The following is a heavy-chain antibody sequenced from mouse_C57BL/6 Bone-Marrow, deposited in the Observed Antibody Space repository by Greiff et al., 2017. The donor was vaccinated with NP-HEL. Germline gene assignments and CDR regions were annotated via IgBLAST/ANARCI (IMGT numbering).Heavy chain of an antibody. J-gene: IGHJ1*03. CDR2: IWWDDDK. D-gene: IGHD1-1*01. V-gene: IGHV8-8*01. CDR3: ARSRTTVVAMYWYFDV. CDR1: GFSLSTFGMG. Sequence: QVTLKESGPGILQPSQTLSLTCSFSGFSLSTFGMGVGWIRQPSGKGLEWLAHIWWDDDKYYNPALKSRLTISKDTSKNQVFLKIANVDTADTATYYCARSRTTVVAMYWYFDVWGTGTTVTVSS.